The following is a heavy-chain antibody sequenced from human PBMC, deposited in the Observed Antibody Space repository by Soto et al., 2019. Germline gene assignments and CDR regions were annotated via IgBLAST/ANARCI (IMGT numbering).Heavy chain of an antibody. CDR3: AREPLDGMVV. CDR2: IYHTGNT. Sequence: HVQLHQSGPRLVKPSQTLSLECSVIGGSVNTGDNYWSWVRQSPGRGLEWIGYIYHTGNTFYNPALENRVTMSVDASKNQFSLTLTSVTAADTAVYFCAREPLDGMVVWGQGTNVTVSS. CDR1: GGSVNTGDNY. J-gene: IGHJ6*02. V-gene: IGHV4-30-4*01.